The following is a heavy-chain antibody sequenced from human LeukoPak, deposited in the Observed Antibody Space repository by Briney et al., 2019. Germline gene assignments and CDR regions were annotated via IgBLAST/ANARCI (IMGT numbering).Heavy chain of an antibody. CDR1: GGSISPYY. J-gene: IGHJ3*02. D-gene: IGHD6-13*01. CDR2: IYYSGST. CDR3: ARLREIAAAGHYAFDI. Sequence: PSETLSLTCSVSGGSISPYYWSWIRQPPGKGLEWIGYIYYSGSTNYNPSLKSRVTISVDTSKNQFSLKLSSVTAADTAVYYCARLREIAAAGHYAFDIWGQGTMVTVSS. V-gene: IGHV4-59*08.